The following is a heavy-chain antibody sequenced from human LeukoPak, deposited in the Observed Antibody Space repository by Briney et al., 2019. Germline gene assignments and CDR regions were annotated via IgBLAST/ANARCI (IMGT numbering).Heavy chain of an antibody. V-gene: IGHV4-30-4*01. CDR2: IYYSGST. CDR3: ARGPRSGGSYYLSRIHAFDI. J-gene: IGHJ3*02. Sequence: SSQTLSLTCTVSGGSISSGDYYWSWIRQPPGKGLEWIGYIYYSGSTNYNPSLKSRVTISVDTSKNQFSLKLSSVTAADTAVYYCARGPRSGGSYYLSRIHAFDIWGQGTMVTVSS. D-gene: IGHD1-26*01. CDR1: GGSISSGDYY.